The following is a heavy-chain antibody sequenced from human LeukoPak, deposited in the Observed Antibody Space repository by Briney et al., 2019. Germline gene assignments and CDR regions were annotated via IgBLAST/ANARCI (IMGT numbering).Heavy chain of an antibody. V-gene: IGHV4-59*01. D-gene: IGHD4-17*01. J-gene: IGHJ4*02. Sequence: SKTLSLTCTVSGGSISSYYWSWIRQPPGKGLEWIGYIYYSGSTNYNPSLKSRVTISVDTSKNQFSLKLSSVTAADTAVYYCARQGNGDLYYFDYWGQGTLVTVSS. CDR3: ARQGNGDLYYFDY. CDR2: IYYSGST. CDR1: GGSISSYY.